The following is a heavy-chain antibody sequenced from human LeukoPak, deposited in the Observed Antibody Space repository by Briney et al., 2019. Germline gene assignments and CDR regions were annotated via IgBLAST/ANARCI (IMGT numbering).Heavy chain of an antibody. Sequence: GGSLRLSCAASGFTFDDYAMHWVRQAPGKGLEWVSGISWNSGSIGYADSVKGRFTISRDNAKNSLYLQMNSLRAEDTAVYYCAREPLPIAAAGPYGGYFDYWGQGTLVTVSS. V-gene: IGHV3-9*01. CDR2: ISWNSGSI. CDR3: AREPLPIAAAGPYGGYFDY. CDR1: GFTFDDYA. D-gene: IGHD6-13*01. J-gene: IGHJ4*02.